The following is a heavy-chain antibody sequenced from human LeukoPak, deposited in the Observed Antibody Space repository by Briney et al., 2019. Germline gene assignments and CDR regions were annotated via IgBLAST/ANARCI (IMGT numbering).Heavy chain of an antibody. J-gene: IGHJ5*02. CDR3: ARTLVSTGGMA. V-gene: IGHV4-61*01. CDR2: IYYSGST. Sequence: SETLSLTCTVSGGSVSSGSYYWSWIRQPPGKGLEWIGYIYYSGSTNHNPSLKSRVTISVDTSKNQFSLKLSSVTAADTAVYYCARTLVSTGGMAWGQGTLVTVSS. D-gene: IGHD5/OR15-5a*01. CDR1: GGSVSSGSYY.